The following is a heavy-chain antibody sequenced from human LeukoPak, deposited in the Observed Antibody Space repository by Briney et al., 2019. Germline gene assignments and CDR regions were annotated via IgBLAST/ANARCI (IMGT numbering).Heavy chain of an antibody. CDR3: ARDRAYGAYTDYFDY. V-gene: IGHV4-39*07. CDR1: GGSISSSSYY. J-gene: IGHJ4*02. Sequence: SETLSLTCTVSGGSISSSSYYWGWIRQPPGKGLEWIGSVYYSGSTYYNPSLKSRVTISVGTSKNQFSLKLSSVTAADMAVYYCARDRAYGAYTDYFDYWGQGTLVTVSS. D-gene: IGHD4-17*01. CDR2: VYYSGST.